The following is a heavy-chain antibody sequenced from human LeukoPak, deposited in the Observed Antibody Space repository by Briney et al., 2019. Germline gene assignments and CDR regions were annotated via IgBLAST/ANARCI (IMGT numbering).Heavy chain of an antibody. Sequence: GGSLRLSCAASGFTVSSNYMSWVRQAPGKGLEWVSVIYSGGSTSYADSVKGRFTISRDNSKNTLYLQMNSLRAEDTAAYYCARDRYCSGGNCYEYIYWGQGSLVTDSS. D-gene: IGHD2-15*01. CDR3: ARDRYCSGGNCYEYIY. J-gene: IGHJ4*02. V-gene: IGHV3-66*01. CDR1: GFTVSSNY. CDR2: IYSGGST.